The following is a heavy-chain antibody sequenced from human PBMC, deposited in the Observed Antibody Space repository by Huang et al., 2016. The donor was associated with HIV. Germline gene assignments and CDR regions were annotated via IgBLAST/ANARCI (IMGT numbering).Heavy chain of an antibody. J-gene: IGHJ2*01. CDR1: GGSVSGHY. CDR2: INDNGYT. D-gene: IGHD6-13*01. CDR3: ARASWYEPRSWYFGL. V-gene: IGHV4-34*01. Sequence: QVQLQQWGAGLLKPSETLSLTCAVYGGSVSGHYWSWIRQPPGKGLEWIAEINDNGYTNYNTSLKSRVTIAVHTSRNQFSLKLNYVTAADAAVYYCARASWYEPRSWYFGLWGRGTLVTVSS.